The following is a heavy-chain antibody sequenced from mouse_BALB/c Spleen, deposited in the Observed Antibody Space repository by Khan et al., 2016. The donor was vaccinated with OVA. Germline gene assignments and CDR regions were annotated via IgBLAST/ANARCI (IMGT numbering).Heavy chain of an antibody. CDR3: TRREKDGYDSSWFAY. D-gene: IGHD2-2*01. Sequence: QVQLQQPGAELVRPGASVKLSCKASGYTFTSYGMNWVKQRPGQGLEWIGMIDPSDSETHYNQMFKDKATLTVDKSSSTAYMQLSSLTSEDSAVYYCTRREKDGYDSSWFAYWGQGTLVTVSA. V-gene: IGHV1-61*01. CDR1: GYTFTSYG. CDR2: IDPSDSET. J-gene: IGHJ3*01.